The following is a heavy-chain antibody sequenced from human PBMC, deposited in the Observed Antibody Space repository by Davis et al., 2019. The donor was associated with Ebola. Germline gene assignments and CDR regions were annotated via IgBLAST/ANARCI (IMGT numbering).Heavy chain of an antibody. D-gene: IGHD3-10*01. Sequence: GESLKISCAASGFTFSDYYMSWIRQAPGKGLEWVSYISSSGSTIYYADSVKGRFTISRDNAKNSLYLQMNSLRAEDTAVYYCARDEGVILVFHGMDVWGQGTTVTVSS. V-gene: IGHV3-11*04. J-gene: IGHJ6*02. CDR2: ISSSGSTI. CDR1: GFTFSDYY. CDR3: ARDEGVILVFHGMDV.